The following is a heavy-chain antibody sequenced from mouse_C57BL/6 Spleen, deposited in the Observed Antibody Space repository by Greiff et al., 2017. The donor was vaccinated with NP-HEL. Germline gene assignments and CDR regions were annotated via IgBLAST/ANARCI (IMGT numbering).Heavy chain of an antibody. V-gene: IGHV1-81*01. CDR2: IYPRSGNT. J-gene: IGHJ2*01. Sequence: VQLQQSGAELARPGASVKLSCKASGYTFTSYGISWVKQRTGQGLEWIGEIYPRSGNTYYNEKFKGKATLTADKSPSTAYMELRSLTSEDSAVYFCARLYYYGSSYDYFDYWGQGTTLTVSS. CDR3: ARLYYYGSSYDYFDY. CDR1: GYTFTSYG. D-gene: IGHD1-1*01.